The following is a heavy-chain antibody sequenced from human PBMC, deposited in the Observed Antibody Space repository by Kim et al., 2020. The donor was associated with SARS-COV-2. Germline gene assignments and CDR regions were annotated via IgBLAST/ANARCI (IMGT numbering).Heavy chain of an antibody. CDR3: ARRRYYDSSGYYSTDY. CDR2: IYYSGST. Sequence: SETLSLTCTVSGGSISSSSYYWGWIRQPPGKGLEWIGSIYYSGSTYYNPSLKSRVTISVDTSKNQFSLKLSSVTAADTAVYYCARRRYYDSSGYYSTDYWGQGTLVTVSS. V-gene: IGHV4-39*01. CDR1: GGSISSSSYY. J-gene: IGHJ4*02. D-gene: IGHD3-22*01.